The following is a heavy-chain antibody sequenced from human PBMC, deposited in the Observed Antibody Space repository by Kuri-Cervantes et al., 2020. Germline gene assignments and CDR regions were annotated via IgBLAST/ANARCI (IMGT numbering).Heavy chain of an antibody. J-gene: IGHJ3*02. CDR2: ISYDGSNK. D-gene: IGHD6-25*01. CDR3: AAASKLRAFDI. V-gene: IGHV3-30-3*01. Sequence: GESLKISCAASGSTFSSYAMHWVRQAPGKGLEWVAVISYDGSNKYYADSVKGRFTISRDNSKNTLYLQMNSLRAEDTAVYYCAAASKLRAFDIWGQGTMVTVSS. CDR1: GSTFSSYA.